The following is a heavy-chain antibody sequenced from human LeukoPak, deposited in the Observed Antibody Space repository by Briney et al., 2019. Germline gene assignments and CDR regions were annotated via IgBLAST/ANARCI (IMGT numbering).Heavy chain of an antibody. CDR3: ARGKGYCSSTSCPFWFDP. D-gene: IGHD2-2*01. CDR1: GYSFTSYW. J-gene: IGHJ5*02. CDR2: IYPGDSDT. V-gene: IGHV5-51*01. Sequence: GESLKISCKGSGYSFTSYWIGRVRQMPGKGLEWMGIIYPGDSDTRYSPSFQGQVTISADKSISTAYLQWSSLKASDTAMYYCARGKGYCSSTSCPFWFDPWGQGTLVTVSS.